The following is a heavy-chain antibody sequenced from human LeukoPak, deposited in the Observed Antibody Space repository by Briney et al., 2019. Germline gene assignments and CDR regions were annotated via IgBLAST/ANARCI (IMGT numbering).Heavy chain of an antibody. V-gene: IGHV1-69*13. CDR2: IIPIFGTA. CDR3: ARGLGPHAFDI. CDR1: GGTFSSYA. D-gene: IGHD6-19*01. J-gene: IGHJ3*02. Sequence: ASVKVSCKASGGTFSSYAISWVRQAPGQGLEWMGGIIPIFGTANYAQKFQGRVTITAGESTSTAYMELSSLRSEDTAVYYCARGLGPHAFDIWGQGTMVTVSS.